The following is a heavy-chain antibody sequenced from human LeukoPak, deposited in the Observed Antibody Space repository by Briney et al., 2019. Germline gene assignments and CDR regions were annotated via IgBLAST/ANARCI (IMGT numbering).Heavy chain of an antibody. CDR2: INHSGST. CDR1: GGSFSGYC. J-gene: IGHJ4*02. V-gene: IGHV4-34*01. D-gene: IGHD3-10*01. Sequence: PSETLSLTCAVYGGSFSGYCWSWIRQPPGKGLEWIGEINHSGSTNYNPSLKSRVTISVDTSKNQFSLKLSSVTAADTAVYYCAKSITMVRGVHDYWGQGTLVTVSS. CDR3: AKSITMVRGVHDY.